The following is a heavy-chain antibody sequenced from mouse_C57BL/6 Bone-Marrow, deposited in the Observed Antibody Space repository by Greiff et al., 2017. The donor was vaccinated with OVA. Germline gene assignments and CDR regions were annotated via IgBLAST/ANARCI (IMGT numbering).Heavy chain of an antibody. CDR3: ASYWGYYYAMDY. D-gene: IGHD4-1*01. J-gene: IGHJ4*01. CDR2: IYPRDGST. Sequence: QVQLQQSDAELVKPGASVKISCKVSGSTFTDHTIHWMKQRPEQGLEWIGYIYPRDGSTKYNEKFKGKATSTADKSSSTAYMQLNSLTSEDAAVYFCASYWGYYYAMDYWGQGTSVTVSS. V-gene: IGHV1-78*01. CDR1: GSTFTDHT.